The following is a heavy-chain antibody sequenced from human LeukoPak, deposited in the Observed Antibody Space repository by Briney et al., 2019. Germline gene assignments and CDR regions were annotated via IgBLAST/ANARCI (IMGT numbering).Heavy chain of an antibody. V-gene: IGHV3-33*01. J-gene: IGHJ6*02. Sequence: PGGSLRLSCAASGFTFSSYGMHWVRKAPGKGLEWVAVIWYDGSNKYYADSVKGRFTISRDNSKNTLYLQMNSLRAEDTAVYYCARDPYDYYDSSGYVGYYYGMDVWGQGTTVTVSS. CDR2: IWYDGSNK. CDR1: GFTFSSYG. CDR3: ARDPYDYYDSSGYVGYYYGMDV. D-gene: IGHD3-22*01.